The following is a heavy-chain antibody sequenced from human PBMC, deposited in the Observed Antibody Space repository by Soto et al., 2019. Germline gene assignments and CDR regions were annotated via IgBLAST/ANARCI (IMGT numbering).Heavy chain of an antibody. V-gene: IGHV3-21*01. CDR3: ASDSSGQRPFELKP. D-gene: IGHD6-19*01. CDR2: ISSSSSYI. Sequence: PGGSLRLSCAASGFTFSSYSMNWVRQAPGKGLEWVSSISSSSSYIYYADSVKGRFTISRDNAKNSLYLQMNSLRAEDTAVYYCASDSSGQRPFELKPWGQGTLVTVSS. CDR1: GFTFSSYS. J-gene: IGHJ5*02.